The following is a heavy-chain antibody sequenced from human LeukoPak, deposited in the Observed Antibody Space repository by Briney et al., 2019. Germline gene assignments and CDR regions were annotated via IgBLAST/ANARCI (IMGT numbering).Heavy chain of an antibody. V-gene: IGHV3-23*01. J-gene: IGHJ4*02. CDR1: GFTFSIYA. Sequence: GGSLRLSCAASGFTFSIYAMSWVRQAPGKGLQWVSSITSRGESTWYADSVKGRFTITRDNSESTLYLQLHSLRAEDTAVYYCARDRPNYYGSDGHYYRRDGDYWGRGTLVSVSS. CDR3: ARDRPNYYGSDGHYYRRDGDY. D-gene: IGHD3-22*01. CDR2: ITSRGEST.